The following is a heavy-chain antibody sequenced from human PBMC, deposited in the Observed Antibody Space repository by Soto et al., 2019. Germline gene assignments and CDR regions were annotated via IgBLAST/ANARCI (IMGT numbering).Heavy chain of an antibody. D-gene: IGHD6-13*01. CDR1: GFTFSDYY. Sequence: QVQLVESGGGLVKPGGSLRLSCAASGFTFSDYYMSWIRQAPGKGLEWVSYISSSGSTIYYADSVKGRFNISRYNAKNSLYLQMNCLRAEDTAVYYCAREAYSSSWYEYWGQGTLVTVSS. CDR2: ISSSGSTI. V-gene: IGHV3-11*01. J-gene: IGHJ4*02. CDR3: AREAYSSSWYEY.